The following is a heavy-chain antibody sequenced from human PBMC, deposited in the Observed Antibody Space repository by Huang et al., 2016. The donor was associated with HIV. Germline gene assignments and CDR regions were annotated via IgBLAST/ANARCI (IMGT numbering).Heavy chain of an antibody. D-gene: IGHD6-19*01. CDR2: IYYSGNT. J-gene: IGHJ6*02. Sequence: LQLQESGPGLVKSSETLSLICTVSGGSISSSSYDWGGIRQPPGKGTEWIGSIYYSGNTYYNPPLKGRVTISVDPSKNQFSLKVNSVTAADTAVYYCARHGRVAGHYYNNMDVWGRGTTVTVSS. V-gene: IGHV4-39*01. CDR3: ARHGRVAGHYYNNMDV. CDR1: GGSISSSSYD.